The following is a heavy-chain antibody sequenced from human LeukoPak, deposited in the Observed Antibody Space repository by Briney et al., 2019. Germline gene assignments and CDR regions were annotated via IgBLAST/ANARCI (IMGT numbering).Heavy chain of an antibody. CDR2: INPNSGGT. D-gene: IGHD6-19*01. CDR1: GYTFTGYY. J-gene: IGHJ4*02. Sequence: ATVKVSCKASGYTFTGYYMHWVRQAPVQGLEWMGWINPNSGGTNYAQKLQGRVTMTTDTSTSTAYMELRSLRSDDTAVYYCARDGTVAEEADYWGQGTLVTVSS. CDR3: ARDGTVAEEADY. V-gene: IGHV1-2*02.